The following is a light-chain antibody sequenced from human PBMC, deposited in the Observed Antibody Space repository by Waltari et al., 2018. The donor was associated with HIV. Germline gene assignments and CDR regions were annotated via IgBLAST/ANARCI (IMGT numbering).Light chain of an antibody. V-gene: IGLV1-47*01. CDR3: AAWGDSLTSCV. Sequence: QPVLTHPPSASETPGQRATISCSGSSSNIGSNYVYWDQHPPGTAAQLLIYGKNQRPSGVRDRCSGAKSGTSASVAISGLRSEDEADYYCAAWGDSLTSCVVGTGTKVTVL. CDR1: SSNIGSNY. J-gene: IGLJ1*01. CDR2: GKN.